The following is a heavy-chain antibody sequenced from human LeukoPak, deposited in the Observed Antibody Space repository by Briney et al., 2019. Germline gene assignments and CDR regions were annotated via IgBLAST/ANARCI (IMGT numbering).Heavy chain of an antibody. D-gene: IGHD3-22*01. Sequence: ASVKVSCKASGYTFTSYDINWVRQATGQGLEWMGWMNPNSGNTGYAQKFQGRVTITADESTSTAYMELSSLRSEDTAVYYCARARGSSGYHYYYYYMDVWGKGTTVTVSS. CDR2: MNPNSGNT. CDR1: GYTFTSYD. V-gene: IGHV1-8*01. CDR3: ARARGSSGYHYYYYYMDV. J-gene: IGHJ6*03.